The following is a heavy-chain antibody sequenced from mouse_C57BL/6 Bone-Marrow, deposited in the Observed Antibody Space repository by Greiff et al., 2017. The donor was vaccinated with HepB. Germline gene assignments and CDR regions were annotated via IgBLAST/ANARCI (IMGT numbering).Heavy chain of an antibody. CDR3: ARWGYGSSWGFAY. CDR2: INPSTGGT. Sequence: EVQLQQSGPELVKPGASVKISCKASGYSFTGYYMNWVKQSPEKSLEWIGEINPSTGGTTYNQKFKAKATLTVDKSSSTAYMQLKSLTSEDSAVYYCARWGYGSSWGFAYWGQGTLVTVSA. D-gene: IGHD1-1*01. V-gene: IGHV1-42*01. J-gene: IGHJ3*01. CDR1: GYSFTGYY.